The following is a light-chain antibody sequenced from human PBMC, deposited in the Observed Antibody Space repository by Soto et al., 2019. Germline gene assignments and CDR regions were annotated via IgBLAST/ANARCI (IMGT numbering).Light chain of an antibody. CDR3: QQSYSKTWT. Sequence: DIQMTQSPSSLSASVGDRVTITCRASQSISSYLNWYQQKPGKAPKLLIYAASSLQSGVPSRFSGSGSGTDFTLTISSLRPEDFATYYCQQSYSKTWTFGQGTKVEIK. CDR2: AAS. CDR1: QSISSY. V-gene: IGKV1-39*01. J-gene: IGKJ1*01.